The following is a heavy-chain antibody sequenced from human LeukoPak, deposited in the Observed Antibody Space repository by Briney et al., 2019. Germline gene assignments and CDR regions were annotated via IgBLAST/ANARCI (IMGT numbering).Heavy chain of an antibody. CDR2: IYSGGST. J-gene: IGHJ4*02. CDR3: ARVRGQRGYGSGYFDY. CDR1: GITVSSNF. D-gene: IGHD6-19*01. V-gene: IGHV3-66*01. Sequence: GGSLRLSCAVSGITVSSNFMSWVRQAPGKGLEWVSVIYSGGSTYYADSVKGRFSISRDDSKNTVYLQMNSLIAEDTAVYFCARVRGQRGYGSGYFDYWGQGTLVTVSS.